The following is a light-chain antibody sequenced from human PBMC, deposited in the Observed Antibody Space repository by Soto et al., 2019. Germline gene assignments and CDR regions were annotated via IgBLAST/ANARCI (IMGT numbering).Light chain of an antibody. CDR2: STD. CDR3: ASWDDKLKGLV. J-gene: IGLJ7*01. CDR1: SSNIGSNT. V-gene: IGLV1-44*01. Sequence: QSVLTQPPSASGTPGQRVTISCSGSSSNIGSNTVNWYRQLAGTAPKLLVYSTDQRPSGVPDRFSGSKSGTSASLAISGLQSEDEADYFCASWDDKLKGLVFGGGTQLTVL.